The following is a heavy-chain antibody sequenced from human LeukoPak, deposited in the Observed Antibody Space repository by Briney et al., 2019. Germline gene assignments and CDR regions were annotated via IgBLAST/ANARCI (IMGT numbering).Heavy chain of an antibody. Sequence: ASVKVSCKASGYTFTSYDINWVRQATGQGLEWMGWMNPNGGNTGYAQKFQGRVTMARNTSISTAYMELSSLRSEDTAVYYCARRSKARGYCSGGSCYRPPYYFDYWGQGTLVTVSS. CDR3: ARRSKARGYCSGGSCYRPPYYFDY. CDR2: MNPNGGNT. D-gene: IGHD2-15*01. CDR1: GYTFTSYD. J-gene: IGHJ4*02. V-gene: IGHV1-8*01.